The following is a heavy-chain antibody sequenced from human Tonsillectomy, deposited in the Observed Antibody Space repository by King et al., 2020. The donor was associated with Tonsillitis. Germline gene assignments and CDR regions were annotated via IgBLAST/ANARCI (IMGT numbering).Heavy chain of an antibody. CDR1: GGSISSYY. Sequence: QLQESGPGLVKPSETLSLTCTVSGGSISSYYWSWIRQPPGKGLEGIGYIYYSGSTNYNPSLKSRVTISVDTSKNQFSLKLSSVTAADTAVYYCARLEGVATITDNWFDPWGQGTLVTVSS. V-gene: IGHV4-59*08. CDR3: ARLEGVATITDNWFDP. CDR2: IYYSGST. D-gene: IGHD5-24*01. J-gene: IGHJ5*02.